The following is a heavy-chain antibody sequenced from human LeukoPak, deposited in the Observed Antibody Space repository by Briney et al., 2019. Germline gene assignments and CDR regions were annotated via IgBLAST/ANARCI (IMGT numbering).Heavy chain of an antibody. V-gene: IGHV4-59*08. Sequence: SETLSLTCTVSGVSISSYYWSWIRQPPGKGLEWIGYIYYSGSTNYNPSLKSRVIISVDTSKNQFSLKLSSVTAADTAVYYCARQYANYYDSSGYYYFSLVYFDYWGQGTLVTVSS. CDR2: IYYSGST. CDR1: GVSISSYY. CDR3: ARQYANYYDSSGYYYFSLVYFDY. D-gene: IGHD3-22*01. J-gene: IGHJ4*02.